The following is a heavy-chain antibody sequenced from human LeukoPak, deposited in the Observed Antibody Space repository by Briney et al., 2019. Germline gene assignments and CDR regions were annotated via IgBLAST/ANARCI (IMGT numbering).Heavy chain of an antibody. CDR3: ARQRYYYDSTGAFDI. CDR1: GYSFTSYW. CDR2: IYPGDSDT. V-gene: IGHV5-51*01. Sequence: GESLKISCKGSGYSFTSYWIGWVRQLPGKGLEWMGIIYPGDSDTRYSPSFQGQVTVSADKSISTAYLQWSSLKASDTAMYYCARQRYYYDSTGAFDIWGQGTMVTVSS. D-gene: IGHD3-22*01. J-gene: IGHJ3*02.